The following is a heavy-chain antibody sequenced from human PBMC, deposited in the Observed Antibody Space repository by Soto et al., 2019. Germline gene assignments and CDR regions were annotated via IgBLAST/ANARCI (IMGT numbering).Heavy chain of an antibody. CDR1: GFTFSSYG. CDR2: IWYDGSNK. Sequence: QVQLVESGGGVVQPGRSLRLSCAASGFTFSSYGMHWVRQAPGKGLEWVAVIWYDGSNKYYADSVKGRFTISRDNSKNTLYLQMNSLSAEDTAVYYCARNSGYGLRFFHYWGQGTLVTVSS. D-gene: IGHD5-12*01. CDR3: ARNSGYGLRFFHY. V-gene: IGHV3-33*01. J-gene: IGHJ4*02.